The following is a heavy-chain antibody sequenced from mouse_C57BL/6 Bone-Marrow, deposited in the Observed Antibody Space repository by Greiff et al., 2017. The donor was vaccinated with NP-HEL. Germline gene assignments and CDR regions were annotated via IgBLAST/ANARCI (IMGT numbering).Heavy chain of an antibody. V-gene: IGHV1-5*01. D-gene: IGHD1-1*01. CDR1: GYTFTSYW. J-gene: IGHJ2*01. CDR2: IYPGNSDT. CDR3: KSSFITTVVATADY. Sequence: EVQGVESGTVLARPGASVKMSCKTSGYTFTSYWMHWVKQRPGQGLEWIGAIYPGNSDTSYNQKFKGKATLTAVTYASTAYMELSSLTNEDSAVYYYKSSFITTVVATADYWGQGTTLTVSS.